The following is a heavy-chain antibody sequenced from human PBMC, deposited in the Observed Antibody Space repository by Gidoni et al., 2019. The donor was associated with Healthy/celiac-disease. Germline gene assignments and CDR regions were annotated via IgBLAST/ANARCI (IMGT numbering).Heavy chain of an antibody. D-gene: IGHD6-13*01. CDR3: ARENGQQLVSGWFDP. V-gene: IGHV4-4*07. CDR1: GGPISSYY. CDR2: IYTSGGT. Sequence: QVQRQESGPGLVKPSETLYLTCTVAGGPISSYYGSWNRQPAGKGLEWIGRIYTSGGTDYNPSLKSRATMSVATSKNQFSLKLSSVTAAATAVYYCARENGQQLVSGWFDPWGQGTLVTVSS. J-gene: IGHJ5*02.